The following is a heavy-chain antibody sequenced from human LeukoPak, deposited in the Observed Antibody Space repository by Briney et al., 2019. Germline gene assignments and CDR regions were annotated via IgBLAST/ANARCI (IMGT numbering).Heavy chain of an antibody. CDR1: GGSFSGYY. Sequence: SETLSLACAVYGGSFSGYYWSWIRQSPGKGLEWIGGINHGGSTNYNPSLKSRLTISVDTSKNQFSLKLSSVTAADTAVYYCTRITSYYYDSSGYQLMDYWGRGTLVTVSS. CDR3: TRITSYYYDSSGYQLMDY. CDR2: INHGGST. V-gene: IGHV4-34*01. D-gene: IGHD3-22*01. J-gene: IGHJ4*02.